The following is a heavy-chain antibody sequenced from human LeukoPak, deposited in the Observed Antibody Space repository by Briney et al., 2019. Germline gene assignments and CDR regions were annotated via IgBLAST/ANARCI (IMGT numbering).Heavy chain of an antibody. V-gene: IGHV1-69*10. Sequence: AAGKVSCKASGGTFSSYTISWVRQAPGQGLEWRGGSIPILGIENYAQKFQGRVTITADKSTSTAYMELSSLRSEDTAVYYCARDPDCGGDCYPLGSNGMDVWGQGTTVTVSS. CDR1: GGTFSSYT. J-gene: IGHJ6*02. CDR2: SIPILGIE. D-gene: IGHD2-21*02. CDR3: ARDPDCGGDCYPLGSNGMDV.